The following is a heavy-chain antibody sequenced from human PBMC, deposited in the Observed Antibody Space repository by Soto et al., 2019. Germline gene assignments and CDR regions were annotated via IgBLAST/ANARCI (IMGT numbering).Heavy chain of an antibody. V-gene: IGHV4-39*01. J-gene: IGHJ3*02. CDR1: GGSISSSNYY. D-gene: IGHD3-16*01. CDR3: ASPTLGAFDI. Sequence: QLQLQESGPGLVKPSETLSLTCTVSGGSISSSNYYWGWIRQPPGKGLEWMGSIYYSGSTSYNSSLKSRVTLSVDTSKNPFSLRLSSVTAADTAVYYCASPTLGAFDIWGQGTMVAVSS. CDR2: IYYSGST.